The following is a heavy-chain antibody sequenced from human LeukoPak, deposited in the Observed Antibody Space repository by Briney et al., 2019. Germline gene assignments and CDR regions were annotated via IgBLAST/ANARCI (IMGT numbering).Heavy chain of an antibody. V-gene: IGHV3-48*01. CDR2: ISSSSSTI. D-gene: IGHD6-19*01. CDR1: GFTFSSYS. CDR3: VRILSEPIAVPDY. J-gene: IGHJ4*02. Sequence: PGGSLRLSCAASGFTFSSYSMNWVRQAPGKGLEWVSYISSSSSTIYYADSVKGRFTISRDNSKNTLYLQMNSLRAEDTAVYYCVRILSEPIAVPDYWGQGTLVTVSS.